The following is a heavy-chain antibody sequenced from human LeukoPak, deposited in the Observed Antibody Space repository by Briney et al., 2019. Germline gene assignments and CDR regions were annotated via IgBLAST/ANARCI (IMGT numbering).Heavy chain of an antibody. CDR2: INHSGST. CDR1: GGSFSGYY. D-gene: IGHD3-3*01. V-gene: IGHV4-34*01. Sequence: SETLSLTCAVYGGSFSGYYWSWIRQPPGKGLEWIGEINHSGSTNYNPSLKSRVTISVDTSKNQFSLKLSSVTAADTAVYYCVRGLNYDLHPWGQGTLVTVSS. J-gene: IGHJ5*02. CDR3: VRGLNYDLHP.